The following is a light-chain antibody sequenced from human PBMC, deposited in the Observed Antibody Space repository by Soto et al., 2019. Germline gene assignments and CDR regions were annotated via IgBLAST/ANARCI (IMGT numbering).Light chain of an antibody. CDR3: QQSYSFPRT. CDR2: AAS. J-gene: IGKJ5*01. V-gene: IGKV1-39*01. CDR1: QSISSY. Sequence: DIQMTQSPSALSASVEDRVSITCRASQSISSYLNWYQQKPGKAPKLLIYAASSLQSGVPSRFRGSGSGTDFTLTISSLQPEDFATYYCQQSYSFPRTFGRGTRLEIK.